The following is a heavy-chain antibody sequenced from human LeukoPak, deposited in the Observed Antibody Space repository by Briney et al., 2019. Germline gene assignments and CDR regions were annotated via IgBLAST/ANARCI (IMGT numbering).Heavy chain of an antibody. Sequence: SSETLSLTCTVPGDSISSSSFYWGWIRQPPGKGLEWIGSIYYSGSTYYNPSLKSRVTISVDTSKNQFSLKVSSVTAADTAVYYCARQSYSNYVALDYWGQGTLVTVSS. V-gene: IGHV4-39*01. CDR3: ARQSYSNYVALDY. J-gene: IGHJ4*02. CDR1: GDSISSSSFY. CDR2: IYYSGST. D-gene: IGHD4-11*01.